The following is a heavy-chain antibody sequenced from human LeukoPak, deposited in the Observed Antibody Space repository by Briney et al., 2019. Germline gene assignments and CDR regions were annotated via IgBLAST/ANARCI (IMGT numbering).Heavy chain of an antibody. CDR2: ITSDGRTT. J-gene: IGHJ3*02. D-gene: IGHD2/OR15-2a*01. Sequence: GGSLRPSCAASGFTFSSYWMHWVRQAPGMGLVWVSHITSDGRTTSYADSMKGRFTTSRDNAKNTLYLQMNSLRAEDTAVYYCARGGSPIYDAFEIWGQGTKVTVSS. V-gene: IGHV3-74*01. CDR3: ARGGSPIYDAFEI. CDR1: GFTFSSYW.